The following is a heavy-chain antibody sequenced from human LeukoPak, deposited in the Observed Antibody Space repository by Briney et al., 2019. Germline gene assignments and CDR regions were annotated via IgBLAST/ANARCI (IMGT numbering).Heavy chain of an antibody. J-gene: IGHJ4*02. V-gene: IGHV1-3*01. D-gene: IGHD4-17*01. Sequence: ASVKVSCKASGYSFSDYAMQWVRQAPGQRLERMGWINAGNGKTKYSQNFQGRGTITRDRSASTAYMELSSLRSEDTSIYYCARGRWTATETTYYLDYWGQGTLVTVSS. CDR3: ARGRWTATETTYYLDY. CDR2: INAGNGKT. CDR1: GYSFSDYA.